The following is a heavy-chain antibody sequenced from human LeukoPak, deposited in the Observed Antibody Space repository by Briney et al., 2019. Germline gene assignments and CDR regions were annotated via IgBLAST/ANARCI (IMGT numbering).Heavy chain of an antibody. Sequence: GGSLRLSCAASGFTFSSYAMSWVRQAPGKGLEWVSAISGSGGSTYYADSVKGRFTISRDNSKNTLYLQMNSLRAEDTAVYYCAKDLSGYDSSGYYRSPFDYWGQGTLVTVSS. CDR2: ISGSGGST. J-gene: IGHJ4*02. V-gene: IGHV3-23*01. CDR1: GFTFSSYA. CDR3: AKDLSGYDSSGYYRSPFDY. D-gene: IGHD3-22*01.